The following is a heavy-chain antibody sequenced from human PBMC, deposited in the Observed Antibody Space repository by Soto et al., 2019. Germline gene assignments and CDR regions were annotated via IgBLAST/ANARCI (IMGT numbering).Heavy chain of an antibody. CDR3: ARVTETNYDGSGYYYRD. V-gene: IGHV3-33*01. J-gene: IGHJ4*02. Sequence: QVQLVESGGGVVQPGRSLRLSCAASGFTFSSYGIHGVRQAPGTGLDGVVGIWYDGSNKYYADSVKGRFTISRDNSKNTLYLQMNSLRAEDTAVYYCARVTETNYDGSGYYYRDWGQGTLVSVSS. CDR1: GFTFSSYG. D-gene: IGHD3-22*01. CDR2: IWYDGSNK.